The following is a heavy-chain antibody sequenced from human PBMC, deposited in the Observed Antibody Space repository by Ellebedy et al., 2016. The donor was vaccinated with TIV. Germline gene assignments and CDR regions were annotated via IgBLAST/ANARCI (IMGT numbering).Heavy chain of an antibody. CDR3: RPGHYSDA. V-gene: IGHV3-23*01. Sequence: GGSLRLSXAASGFSFNTFFMGWVRHSPWRGLEWVSTISAGSDTTRFADSVKGRFTISRDNSKNTVYLRMNDLRAEDTAVYYCRPGHYSDAWGQGTLVTVSS. CDR1: GFSFNTFF. J-gene: IGHJ4*02. CDR2: ISAGSDTT.